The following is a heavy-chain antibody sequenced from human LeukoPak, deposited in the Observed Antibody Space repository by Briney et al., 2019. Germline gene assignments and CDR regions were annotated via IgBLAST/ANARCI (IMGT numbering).Heavy chain of an antibody. V-gene: IGHV3-21*01. CDR2: ISSSSSHI. Sequence: GGSLRLSCAASGFTFSSYSMNWVRQAPGKGLEWVSSISSSSSHIYYADSVKGRFTISRDNAKNSLYLQMNSLRAEDTAVYYCAGTTVTLTYYYYYMDVWGKGTTVTVSS. J-gene: IGHJ6*03. D-gene: IGHD4-17*01. CDR3: AGTTVTLTYYYYYMDV. CDR1: GFTFSSYS.